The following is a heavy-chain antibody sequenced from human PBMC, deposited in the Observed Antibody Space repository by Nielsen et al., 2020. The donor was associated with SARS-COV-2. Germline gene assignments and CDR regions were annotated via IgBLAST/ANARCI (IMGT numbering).Heavy chain of an antibody. D-gene: IGHD2-2*01. Sequence: SETLSLTCAVYSGSFSGHYWTWIRQPPGKGLEWIGYTFNSGNTYYNPSLRSRVTMSLDTSKNQFSLILTSVTAADTAVYYCAREEYGFGLDVWGQGTTVRVSS. J-gene: IGHJ6*02. CDR1: SGSFSGHY. V-gene: IGHV4-34*09. CDR2: TFNSGNT. CDR3: AREEYGFGLDV.